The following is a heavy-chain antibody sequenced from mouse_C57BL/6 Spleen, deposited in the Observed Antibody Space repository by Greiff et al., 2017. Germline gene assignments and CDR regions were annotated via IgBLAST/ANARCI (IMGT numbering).Heavy chain of an antibody. V-gene: IGHV5-16*01. J-gene: IGHJ2*01. CDR1: GFTFSDYY. Sequence: EVKLVESEGGLVQPGSSMKLSCTASGFTFSDYYMAWVRQVPEKALEWVAYINYDGSSSYYLDSSSIRFIISRDNAKYILYLQMSSVKYGDTATYDCAREVTGHFDYWGQGTTLTVSS. CDR3: AREVTGHFDY. CDR2: INYDGSSS. D-gene: IGHD4-1*01.